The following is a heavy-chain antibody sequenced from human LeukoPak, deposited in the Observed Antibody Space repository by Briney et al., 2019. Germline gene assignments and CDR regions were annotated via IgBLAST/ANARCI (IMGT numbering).Heavy chain of an antibody. D-gene: IGHD2-8*02. J-gene: IGHJ4*02. Sequence: PSQTLSLTCAVSGDSISSGGYYWTWIRQHPGKGLEWIGNIYYSGTTYYNPSLESRVTISLDTSKNQFSLRLSSVTAADTAVYYCARGGYCTGDVCYSDYYYDHWGQGTLVTVSS. CDR3: ARGGYCTGDVCYSDYYYDH. V-gene: IGHV4-31*11. CDR1: GDSISSGGYY. CDR2: IYYSGTT.